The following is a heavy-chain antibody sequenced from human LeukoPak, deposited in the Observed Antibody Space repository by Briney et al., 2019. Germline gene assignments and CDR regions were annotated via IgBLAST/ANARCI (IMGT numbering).Heavy chain of an antibody. J-gene: IGHJ4*02. CDR1: GFTFSDYY. CDR3: ARISGSYVFDY. CDR2: ISSSTYT. V-gene: IGHV3-11*03. Sequence: GGSLRLSCAASGFTFSDYYMSWIRQAPGKGLEWISYISSSTYTNYADSVKGRFTISRDNAKNSMYLRMNSLRAEDTAVYYCARISGSYVFDYWGQGTLVTVSS. D-gene: IGHD1-26*01.